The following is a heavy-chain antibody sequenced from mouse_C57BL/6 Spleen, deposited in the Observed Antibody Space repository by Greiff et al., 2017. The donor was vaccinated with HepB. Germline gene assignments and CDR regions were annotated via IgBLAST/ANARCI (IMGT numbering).Heavy chain of an antibody. CDR3: TRSLLLRCFYY. D-gene: IGHD1-1*01. V-gene: IGHV1-15*01. Sequence: QVQLQQSGAELVRPGASVTLSCKASGYTFTDYEMHWVKQTPVQGLEWIGAIDPETGGTAYNTKFKGKAILTADKSSSTADMELRSLTSEDSAVYYCTRSLLLRCFYYGGQGTTLTVSS. CDR1: GYTFTDYE. CDR2: IDPETGGT. J-gene: IGHJ2*01.